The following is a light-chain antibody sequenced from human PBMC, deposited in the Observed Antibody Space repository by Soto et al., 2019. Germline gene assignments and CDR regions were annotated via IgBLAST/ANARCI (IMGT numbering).Light chain of an antibody. CDR2: DAS. Sequence: QMTQSPSTLSASVGDRVTITCRASQSISSWLAWYQQKPGKAPKLLIYDASSLESGVPSRFSGSGSATEFTLTISSLQPDDFATYYCQQYNNYWTFGQGTKVDIK. CDR3: QQYNNYWT. V-gene: IGKV1-5*01. CDR1: QSISSW. J-gene: IGKJ1*01.